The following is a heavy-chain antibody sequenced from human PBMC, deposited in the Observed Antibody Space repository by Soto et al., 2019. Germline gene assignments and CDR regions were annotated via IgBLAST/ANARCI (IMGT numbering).Heavy chain of an antibody. CDR1: GYTFTSYA. CDR3: ARDLGGWPDY. J-gene: IGHJ4*02. D-gene: IGHD6-19*01. Sequence: QVQLVQSGAEVKKPGASVKVSCKASGYTFTSYAIHWVRQAPGQRLEWMGWINAGNGNTKSSQKFQDRVTITRDTSASTAYMELGSLRSEDTAVYYCARDLGGWPDYWGQGTLVTVSS. CDR2: INAGNGNT. V-gene: IGHV1-3*01.